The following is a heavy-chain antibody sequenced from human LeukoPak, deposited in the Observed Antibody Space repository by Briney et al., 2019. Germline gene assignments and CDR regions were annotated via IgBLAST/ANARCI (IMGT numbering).Heavy chain of an antibody. V-gene: IGHV3-23*01. Sequence: PGGSLRLSCAASGFTFSSYAMSWVRQAPGKGLEWVSAISGSGGSTYYADSVKGRFTISRDNAKNSLYLQMNSLRAEDTAVYYCAREIGALYGRNDAFDIWGQGTMVTVSS. CDR3: AREIGALYGRNDAFDI. CDR1: GFTFSSYA. J-gene: IGHJ3*02. D-gene: IGHD1-26*01. CDR2: ISGSGGST.